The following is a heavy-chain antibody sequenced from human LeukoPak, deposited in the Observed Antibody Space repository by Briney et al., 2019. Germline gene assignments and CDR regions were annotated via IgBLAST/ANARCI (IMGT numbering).Heavy chain of an antibody. Sequence: GGSLRLSCAASGFTVSSNYMSWVRQAPGKGLEWVSSISSSSSYIYYADSVKGRFTISRDNAKNSLYLQMNSLRAEDTAVYYCARDRVVPAANDAFDIWGQGTMVTVSS. CDR2: ISSSSSYI. D-gene: IGHD2-2*01. CDR3: ARDRVVPAANDAFDI. CDR1: GFTVSSNY. J-gene: IGHJ3*02. V-gene: IGHV3-21*01.